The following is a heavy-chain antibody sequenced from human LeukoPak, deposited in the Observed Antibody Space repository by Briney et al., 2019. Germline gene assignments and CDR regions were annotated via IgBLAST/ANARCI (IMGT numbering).Heavy chain of an antibody. Sequence: ASETLSLTCTVSGGSISSGGYYWSWIRQLPGKGLEWIGYIYYSGSTYYNPSLKSRVTISVDTSKNQFSLKLSSVTAADTAVYYCAREPHYGSGRNYFDYWGQGTLVTVSS. D-gene: IGHD3-10*01. CDR2: IYYSGST. V-gene: IGHV4-31*03. CDR3: AREPHYGSGRNYFDY. J-gene: IGHJ4*02. CDR1: GGSISSGGYY.